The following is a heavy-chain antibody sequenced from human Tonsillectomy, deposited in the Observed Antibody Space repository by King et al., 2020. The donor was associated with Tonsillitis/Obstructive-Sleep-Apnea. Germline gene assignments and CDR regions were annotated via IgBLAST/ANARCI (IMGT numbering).Heavy chain of an antibody. D-gene: IGHD2-21*01. J-gene: IGHJ4*02. CDR2: IYYSGST. CDR3: ARHGCGGDCYASN. Sequence: VQLQESGPGLVKPSETLSLTCTVSGGSISSYYWSWIRQPPGKGLEWIGYIYYSGSTNYNPSLKSRVTISVDTSKNQFSLKLSSVTAADTAVYYCARHGCGGDCYASNWGQGTLVTVSS. CDR1: GGSISSYY. V-gene: IGHV4-59*08.